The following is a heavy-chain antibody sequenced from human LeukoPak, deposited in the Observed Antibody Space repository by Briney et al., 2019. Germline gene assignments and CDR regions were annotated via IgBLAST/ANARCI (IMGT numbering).Heavy chain of an antibody. Sequence: PSETLSLTCAVYGGSFSGYYWSWIRQPPGKGLEWIGEINHSGSTNYNPSLKSRVTISVDTSKNQFSLKLSSVTAADTAVYYCARGRGSWYPWYFDYWGQGTLVTVSS. J-gene: IGHJ4*02. CDR3: ARGRGSWYPWYFDY. V-gene: IGHV4-34*01. CDR1: GGSFSGYY. CDR2: INHSGST. D-gene: IGHD6-13*01.